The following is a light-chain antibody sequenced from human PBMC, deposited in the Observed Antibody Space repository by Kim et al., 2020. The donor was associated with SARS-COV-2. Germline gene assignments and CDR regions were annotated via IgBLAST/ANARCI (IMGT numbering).Light chain of an antibody. CDR1: KLGDKY. Sequence: VSPGQTATITCSGDKLGDKYVSWDQQKPGQSPILVMCKDNRRPSGIPERFSGSNSENTATLTISGTQAMDEADYYCQTRDSSTPWVFGGGTQLTVL. CDR3: QTRDSSTPWV. CDR2: KDN. J-gene: IGLJ3*02. V-gene: IGLV3-1*01.